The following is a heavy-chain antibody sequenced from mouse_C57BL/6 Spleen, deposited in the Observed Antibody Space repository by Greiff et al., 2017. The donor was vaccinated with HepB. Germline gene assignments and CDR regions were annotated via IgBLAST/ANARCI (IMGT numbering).Heavy chain of an antibody. J-gene: IGHJ3*01. CDR2: INPSTGGT. CDR3: ARSYYGSSSFAY. D-gene: IGHD1-1*01. CDR1: GYSFTGYY. Sequence: VQLKQSGPELVKPGASVKISCKASGYSFTGYYMNWVKQSPEKSLEWIGEINPSTGGTTYNQKFKAKATLTVDKSSSTAYMQLKSLTSEDSAVYYGARSYYGSSSFAYWGQGTLVTVSA. V-gene: IGHV1-42*01.